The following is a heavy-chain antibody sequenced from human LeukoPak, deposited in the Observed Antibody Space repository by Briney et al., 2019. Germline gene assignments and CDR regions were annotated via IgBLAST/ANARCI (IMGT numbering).Heavy chain of an antibody. CDR2: VSSSGGST. Sequence: GGSLRLSCAASGFTFSSYAMNWVRQAPGKGLEWVSTVSSSGGSTYYADSVKGRFTISRDNSKNTLYLQMHSLRAEDTAVYYCAKDDSSWYYWGQGTLVTVSS. CDR3: AKDDSSWYY. J-gene: IGHJ4*02. V-gene: IGHV3-23*01. CDR1: GFTFSSYA. D-gene: IGHD6-13*01.